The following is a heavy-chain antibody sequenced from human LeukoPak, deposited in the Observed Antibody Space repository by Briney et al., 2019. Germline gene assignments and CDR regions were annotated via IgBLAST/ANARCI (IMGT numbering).Heavy chain of an antibody. D-gene: IGHD5-12*01. J-gene: IGHJ5*01. CDR2: ISRSGDAS. CDR3: AKDLLPTWHNWFDS. Sequence: PGGSLRLSCSASGFTFDSYAMGWVRQAPGMGLEWVSSISRSGDASFYAASVRGRFSISRDNSKNTLYLQMGSLGADGTALYYCAKDLLPTWHNWFDSWGQGTLVTVSS. V-gene: IGHV3-23*01. CDR1: GFTFDSYA.